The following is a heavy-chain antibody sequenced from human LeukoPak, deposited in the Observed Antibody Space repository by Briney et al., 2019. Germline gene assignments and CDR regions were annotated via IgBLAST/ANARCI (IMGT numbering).Heavy chain of an antibody. CDR2: VYFSGST. Sequence: PSETLSLTCTVSGDSIRTTRYWGWIRQPPGKGLEWIGAVYFSGSTYYNPSLKSRVIISVDTSKNQFSLKLTSVTAADTAVYYCATQGYNNQTMNVWGQGTTVTVSS. CDR1: GDSIRTTRY. CDR3: ATQGYNNQTMNV. J-gene: IGHJ6*02. V-gene: IGHV4-39*01. D-gene: IGHD5-24*01.